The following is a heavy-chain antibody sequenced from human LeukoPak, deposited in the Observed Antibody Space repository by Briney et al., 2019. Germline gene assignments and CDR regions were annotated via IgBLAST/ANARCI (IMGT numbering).Heavy chain of an antibody. CDR1: GGSISSYY. D-gene: IGHD1-7*01. J-gene: IGHJ3*01. CDR3: ARDRWKYRL. V-gene: IGHV4-59*01. CDR2: IYYSGST. Sequence: PSETLSLTCTVSGGSISSYYWSWIRQAPGKGLEWIGYIYYSGSTNYNPSLKSRVTISVDTSKNQFSLKLSSVTAADTAVYYCARDRWKYRLWGQGTMVTVSS.